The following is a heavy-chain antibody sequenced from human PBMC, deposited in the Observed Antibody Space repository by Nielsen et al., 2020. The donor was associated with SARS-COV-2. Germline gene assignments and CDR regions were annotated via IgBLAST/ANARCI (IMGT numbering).Heavy chain of an antibody. CDR1: GFTVSSNY. CDR2: IYSGGST. V-gene: IGHV3-53*01. J-gene: IGHJ4*02. D-gene: IGHD4-17*01. CDR3: ARGTVTPFDY. Sequence: GGSLRLSCAASGFTVSSNYMSWVRQAPGKGLEWVSVIYSGGSTYYADSVKGRFTISRDNAKNSLYLQMNSLRAEDTAVYYCARGTVTPFDYWGQGTLVTVSS.